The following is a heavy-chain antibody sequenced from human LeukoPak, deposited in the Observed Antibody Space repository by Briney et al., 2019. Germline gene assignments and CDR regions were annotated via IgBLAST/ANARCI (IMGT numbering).Heavy chain of an antibody. CDR3: ARALSYCSSTSCSLYYYYYYMDA. D-gene: IGHD2-2*01. Sequence: GGSLRLSCAASGFTFSSHNMNWVRQAPGKGLKWVSYISSSSTTIYQADSVKGRFTISRDNAKNSLYLQMNSLRAEDTAVYYCARALSYCSSTSCSLYYYYYYMDAWGKGTTATVSS. CDR2: ISSSSTTI. V-gene: IGHV3-48*01. CDR1: GFTFSSHN. J-gene: IGHJ6*03.